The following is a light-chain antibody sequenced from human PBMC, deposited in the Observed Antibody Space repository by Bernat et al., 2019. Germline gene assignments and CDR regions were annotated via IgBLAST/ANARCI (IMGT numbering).Light chain of an antibody. CDR1: QSLLHSNGYNY. J-gene: IGKJ5*01. V-gene: IGKV2-28*01. Sequence: DIVMTQSPLSLPVTPVEPASISCRSSQSLLHSNGYNYLDWYLQKPGQSPQLLIYLGSNRASGVPDRFSGSGSGTDFTLKISRVEAEDVGVYYCMQALRTPPTFGQGTRLEIK. CDR3: MQALRTPPT. CDR2: LGS.